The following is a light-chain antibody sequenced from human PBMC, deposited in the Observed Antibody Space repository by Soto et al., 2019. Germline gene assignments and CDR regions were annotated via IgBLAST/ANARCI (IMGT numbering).Light chain of an antibody. CDR2: GAS. Sequence: ESVLTQSPGTLSLSPGERSTLSCMANQSVRNNLAWYQQKPCQAPSLLIYGASTRATGIPARFSGSGSGTECTLTISSLQSEDFEVYFCHQYNNWPRTFGQGTRLEIK. CDR3: HQYNNWPRT. V-gene: IGKV3-15*01. J-gene: IGKJ5*01. CDR1: QSVRNN.